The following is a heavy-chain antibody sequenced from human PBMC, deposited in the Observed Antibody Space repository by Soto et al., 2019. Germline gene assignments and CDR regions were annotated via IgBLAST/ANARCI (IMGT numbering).Heavy chain of an antibody. J-gene: IGHJ2*01. CDR2: ISGGGDRA. CDR1: GFTFSNSA. V-gene: IGHV3-23*01. CDR3: ARKVLGATSRPDWWYFDL. D-gene: IGHD1-26*01. Sequence: EVPLLESGGGLVQPGGSLRLSCVGSGFTFSNSAMNWVRQTPGKGLEWVSTISGGGDRAFDADTVKGRFTISRDNSKKTVNLQMNSLRADDTAVYYCARKVLGATSRPDWWYFDLWGCGTLVNVSS.